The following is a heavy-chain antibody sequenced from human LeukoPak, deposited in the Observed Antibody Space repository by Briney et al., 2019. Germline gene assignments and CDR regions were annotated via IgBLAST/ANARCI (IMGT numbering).Heavy chain of an antibody. D-gene: IGHD3-22*01. V-gene: IGHV4-59*12. J-gene: IGHJ4*02. Sequence: SETLSLTCTVSGGSISSYYWSWIRQPPGQGLEWSGYIYYSGSTNYNPSLKSRVTMSVDTSKNQFSLELTSVTAADTALYYCARDRYYDRGGYFTPLDYWGQGTLVTVSS. CDR3: ARDRYYDRGGYFTPLDY. CDR1: GGSISSYY. CDR2: IYYSGST.